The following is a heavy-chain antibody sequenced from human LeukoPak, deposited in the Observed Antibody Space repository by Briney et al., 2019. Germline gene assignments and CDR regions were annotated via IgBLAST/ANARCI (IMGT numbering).Heavy chain of an antibody. CDR2: IYSGGST. Sequence: GGSLRLSCAASGFTVSSNYMSWVRQAPGKGLEWVSVIYSGGSTYYADSVKGRFTISRDNSKNTLYLQVNSLRAEDTAVYYCARDPPSYYYDSSGYLLDNYWGQGTLVTVSS. CDR1: GFTVSSNY. J-gene: IGHJ4*02. CDR3: ARDPPSYYYDSSGYLLDNY. D-gene: IGHD3-22*01. V-gene: IGHV3-66*01.